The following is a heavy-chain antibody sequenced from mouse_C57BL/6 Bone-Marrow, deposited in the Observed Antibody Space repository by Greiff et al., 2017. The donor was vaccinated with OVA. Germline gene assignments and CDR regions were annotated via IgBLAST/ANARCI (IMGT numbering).Heavy chain of an antibody. CDR3: AREGDYYDILFNY. V-gene: IGHV1-9*01. CDR1: GYTFTGYW. Sequence: QVQLQQSGAELMKPGASVKLSCKATGYTFTGYWIEWVKQRPGHGLEWIGEILPGSGSTNYNEKFKGKATFTADTSSNTANRQLSSLTTEDSAVYNRAREGDYYDILFNYWGQGTTLTVSS. D-gene: IGHD1-1*01. CDR2: ILPGSGST. J-gene: IGHJ2*01.